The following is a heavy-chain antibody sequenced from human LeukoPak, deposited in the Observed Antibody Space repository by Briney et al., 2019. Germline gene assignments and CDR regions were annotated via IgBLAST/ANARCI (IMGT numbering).Heavy chain of an antibody. Sequence: ASVKVSCKASGYTFTSYGISWVQQAPGQGLEWMGWISAYNGNTNYAQKLQGRVTMTTDTSTSTAYMELRSLRSDDTAVYYCARGGVATIDYKESPYYFDYWGQGTLVTVSS. CDR3: ARGGVATIDYKESPYYFDY. CDR2: ISAYNGNT. CDR1: GYTFTSYG. D-gene: IGHD5-12*01. V-gene: IGHV1-18*01. J-gene: IGHJ4*02.